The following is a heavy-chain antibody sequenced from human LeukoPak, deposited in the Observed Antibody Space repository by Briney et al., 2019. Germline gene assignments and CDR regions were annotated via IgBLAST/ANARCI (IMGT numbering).Heavy chain of an antibody. Sequence: PSETLSLTCAVYGGSFSGYYWSWIRQPPGKGLEWIGYIYYSGSTNYNPSLKSRVTISVDTSKNQFSLKLSSVTAADTAVYYCARSRLYYDSSGYSVYWYFDLWGRGTLVTVSS. D-gene: IGHD3-22*01. CDR3: ARSRLYYDSSGYSVYWYFDL. CDR1: GGSFSGYY. V-gene: IGHV4-59*01. J-gene: IGHJ2*01. CDR2: IYYSGST.